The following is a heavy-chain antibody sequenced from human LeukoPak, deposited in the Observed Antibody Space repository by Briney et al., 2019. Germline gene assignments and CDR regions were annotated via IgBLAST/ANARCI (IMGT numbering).Heavy chain of an antibody. D-gene: IGHD6-13*01. J-gene: IGHJ5*02. CDR2: MYYSGST. CDR3: AREAPGIAAAATGWFDP. CDR1: GGSISSNTYY. Sequence: SETLSLTCTVSGGSISSNTYYWGWIRQPPGKGLEWIGTMYYSGSTYYNPSLKSRVTISVDTSKNQFSLNLISVTAADTAVYYCAREAPGIAAAATGWFDPWGQGTLVTVSS. V-gene: IGHV4-39*02.